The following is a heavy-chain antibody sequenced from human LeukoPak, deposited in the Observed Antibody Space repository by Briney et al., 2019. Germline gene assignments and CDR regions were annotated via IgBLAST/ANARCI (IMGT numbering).Heavy chain of an antibody. V-gene: IGHV4-4*02. Sequence: SGTLSLTCAVSGGSISSSNWWSWVRQPPGEGLEWIGEIYHSGSTNYNPSLKSRVTISVDKSKNQFSLKLSSVTAADTAVYYCASEIEPSSWFDYWGQGTLVTVSS. CDR3: ASEIEPSSWFDY. CDR2: IYHSGST. CDR1: GGSISSSNW. D-gene: IGHD6-13*01. J-gene: IGHJ4*02.